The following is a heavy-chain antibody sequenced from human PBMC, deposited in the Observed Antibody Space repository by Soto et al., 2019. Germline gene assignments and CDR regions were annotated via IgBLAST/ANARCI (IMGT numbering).Heavy chain of an antibody. V-gene: IGHV1-69*02. CDR3: ARGGYVYYFDY. J-gene: IGHJ4*02. D-gene: IGHD5-12*01. CDR1: GGTFSSYT. Sequence: QVQLVQSGAEVKKPGSSVKVSCKASGGTFSSYTISWVRQAPGQGLEWMGRIIPILGIANYAQKFQGRVTITADKSTSTAYMELSSLRSEDTAVYYWARGGYVYYFDYWGQGTLVTVSS. CDR2: IIPILGIA.